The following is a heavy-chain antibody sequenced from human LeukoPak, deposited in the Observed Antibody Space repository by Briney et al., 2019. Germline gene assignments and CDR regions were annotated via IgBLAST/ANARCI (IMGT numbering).Heavy chain of an antibody. CDR3: ARDRGAAGTVNDY. Sequence: GSLRLSCAASGFTFSSYAMSWVRQAPGRGLEWIGEINHSGSTNYNPSLKSRVTISVDTSKNQFSLKLSSVTAADTAVYYCARDRGAAGTVNDYWGQGTLVTVSS. V-gene: IGHV4-34*01. CDR1: GFTFSSYA. CDR2: INHSGST. J-gene: IGHJ4*02. D-gene: IGHD6-13*01.